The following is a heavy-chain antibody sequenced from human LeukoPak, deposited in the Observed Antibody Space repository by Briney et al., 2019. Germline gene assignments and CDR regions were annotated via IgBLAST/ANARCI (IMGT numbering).Heavy chain of an antibody. V-gene: IGHV3-43*01. CDR1: GFTINDNT. D-gene: IGHD5-18*01. Sequence: GGSLRLSCIASGFTINDNTMHWVRQAPGKGLEWVSVISWDGSGTYYADSVKGRFTISRDNSKNSLYLLMNSLTAEDTALYYCVKDATLYSVGYNFDYWGQGTLVTVSS. J-gene: IGHJ4*02. CDR2: ISWDGSGT. CDR3: VKDATLYSVGYNFDY.